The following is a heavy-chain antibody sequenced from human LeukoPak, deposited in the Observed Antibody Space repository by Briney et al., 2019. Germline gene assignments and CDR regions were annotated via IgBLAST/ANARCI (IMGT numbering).Heavy chain of an antibody. CDR1: GGSISSYY. V-gene: IGHV4-59*01. Sequence: SETLSLTCTVSGGSISSYYWSWIRQPPGKGLEWIGYIYYSGSTNYNPSLKSRVTISVDTSKNQFSLKLSSVTAADTAVYYCARTIAARHKIIDYWGQGTLVTVSS. CDR2: IYYSGST. J-gene: IGHJ4*02. CDR3: ARTIAARHKIIDY. D-gene: IGHD6-6*01.